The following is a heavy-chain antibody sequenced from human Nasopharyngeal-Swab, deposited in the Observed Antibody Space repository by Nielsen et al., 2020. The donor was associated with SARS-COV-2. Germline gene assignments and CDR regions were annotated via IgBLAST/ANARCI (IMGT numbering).Heavy chain of an antibody. V-gene: IGHV1-24*01. J-gene: IGHJ5*02. CDR1: GYTLTELS. CDR3: ATTRPYCSSTSCYHNWFDP. CDR2: FDPEDGET. Sequence: ASVKVSCKVSGYTLTELSMHWVRQAPGKGLEWMGGFDPEDGETIYAQKFQGRVTMTEDTSTDTAYMELSSLRSEDTAVYYCATTRPYCSSTSCYHNWFDPWGQGTLVTASS. D-gene: IGHD2-2*01.